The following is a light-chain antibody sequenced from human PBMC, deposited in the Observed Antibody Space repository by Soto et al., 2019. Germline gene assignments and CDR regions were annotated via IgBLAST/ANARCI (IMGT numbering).Light chain of an antibody. J-gene: IGKJ1*01. Sequence: DIQMTQSPSTLSAFVGDRVTITCRASQSINTWLAWYQQKPGKVPKLLIYKVSTLGSGVPSRFTGSGSGTEFTLTFSSLEPDDVATYYCQQYNSYWTFGQGTKVEIK. CDR3: QQYNSYWT. V-gene: IGKV1-5*03. CDR2: KVS. CDR1: QSINTW.